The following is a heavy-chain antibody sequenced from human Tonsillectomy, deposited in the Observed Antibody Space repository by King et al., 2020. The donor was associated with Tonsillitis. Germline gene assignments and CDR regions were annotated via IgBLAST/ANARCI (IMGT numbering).Heavy chain of an antibody. J-gene: IGHJ4*02. CDR3: ARESDYYDSSGYYLGYFDY. V-gene: IGHV4-59*01. Sequence: VQLQESGPGLVKPSETLSLTCTVSGGSISSYYWSWIRQPPGKGLEWMGYIYYSGSTNYNPSLKSRVTISVDTSKNQFSLKLSSVTAADTAVYYCARESDYYDSSGYYLGYFDYWGQGTLVTVSS. CDR2: IYYSGST. D-gene: IGHD3-22*01. CDR1: GGSISSYY.